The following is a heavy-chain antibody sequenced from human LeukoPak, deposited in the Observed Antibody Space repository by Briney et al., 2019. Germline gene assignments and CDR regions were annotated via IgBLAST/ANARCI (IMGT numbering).Heavy chain of an antibody. Sequence: SETLSLTCTVSGGSISSSSYYWGWIRQPPGTGLEWIGYIYYSGSTNYNPSLKSRVTISVDTSKNQFSLKLSSVTAADTAVYYCARDSDTGGFDPWGQGTLVTVSS. J-gene: IGHJ5*02. CDR3: ARDSDTGGFDP. CDR1: GGSISSSSYY. V-gene: IGHV4-61*01. D-gene: IGHD1-1*01. CDR2: IYYSGST.